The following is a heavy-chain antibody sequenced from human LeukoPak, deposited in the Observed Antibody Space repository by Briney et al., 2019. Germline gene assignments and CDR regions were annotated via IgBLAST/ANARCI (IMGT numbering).Heavy chain of an antibody. CDR1: GFTFSSYW. CDR3: ARAYSSSSCFLHYYYYMDV. D-gene: IGHD6-6*01. Sequence: GGSLRLSCAASGFTFSSYWMHWVRQAPGKGLVWVSRINSDGSSTSYADSVKGRFTISRDNAKNTLYLQMNSLRAEDTAVYYCARAYSSSSCFLHYYYYMDVWGKGTTVTVSS. J-gene: IGHJ6*03. CDR2: INSDGSST. V-gene: IGHV3-74*01.